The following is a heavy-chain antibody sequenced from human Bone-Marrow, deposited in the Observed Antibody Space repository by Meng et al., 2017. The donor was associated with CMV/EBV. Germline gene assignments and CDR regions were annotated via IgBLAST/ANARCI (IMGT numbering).Heavy chain of an antibody. CDR3: ARETGSSGPQRGAFDI. V-gene: IGHV4-30-4*08. CDR2: IYYSGST. J-gene: IGHJ3*02. CDR1: GGSISSGDYY. Sequence: SCTVSGGSISSGDYYWSWIRQPPGKGLEWIGYIYYSGSTYYNPSLKSRVTISVDTSKNQFSLKLSSVTAADTAVYYCARETGSSGPQRGAFDIWGQGTMVTVSS. D-gene: IGHD3-22*01.